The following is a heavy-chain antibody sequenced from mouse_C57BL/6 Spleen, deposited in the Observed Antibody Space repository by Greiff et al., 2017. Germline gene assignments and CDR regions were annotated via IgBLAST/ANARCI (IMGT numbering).Heavy chain of an antibody. D-gene: IGHD2-4*01. CDR3: ARIYYDYDGAFAY. J-gene: IGHJ3*01. V-gene: IGHV2-2*01. CDR1: GFSLTSYG. CDR2: IWSGGST. Sequence: VKLMESGPGLVQPSQSLSITCTVSGFSLTSYGVHWVRQSPGKGLEWLGVIWSGGSTDYNAAFISRLSISKDNSKSQVFFKMNSLQADDTAIYYCARIYYDYDGAFAYWGQGTLVTVSA.